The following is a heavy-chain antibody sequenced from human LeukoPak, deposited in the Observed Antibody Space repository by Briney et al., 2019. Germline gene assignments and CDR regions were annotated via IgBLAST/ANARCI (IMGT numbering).Heavy chain of an antibody. CDR2: ISASGGST. D-gene: IGHD3-22*01. CDR1: GFTFSSYA. J-gene: IGHJ4*02. V-gene: IGHV3-23*01. Sequence: GGSLRLSCAASGFTFSSYAMTWVRQAPGKGLEWVSVISASGGSTYYADSVKGRFTISRDNSKNTLYLQMNSLRAEDTAVYYCAKSPISITTIVVVITNYYFDYWGQGTLVTVSS. CDR3: AKSPISITTIVVVITNYYFDY.